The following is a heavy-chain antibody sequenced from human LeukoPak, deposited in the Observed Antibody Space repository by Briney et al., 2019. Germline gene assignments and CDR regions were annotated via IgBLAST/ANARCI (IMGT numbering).Heavy chain of an antibody. CDR3: AKDRILSPKYYFDY. J-gene: IGHJ4*02. D-gene: IGHD2-15*01. Sequence: GRSLRLSCAASGFTFSSYGMDWVRQAPGKGLEWVVVISNDGSNKYYADSVKGRFTISRDNSKNTLYLQMNSLRAEDTAVYYCAKDRILSPKYYFDYWGQGTLVTVSS. CDR2: ISNDGSNK. V-gene: IGHV3-30*18. CDR1: GFTFSSYG.